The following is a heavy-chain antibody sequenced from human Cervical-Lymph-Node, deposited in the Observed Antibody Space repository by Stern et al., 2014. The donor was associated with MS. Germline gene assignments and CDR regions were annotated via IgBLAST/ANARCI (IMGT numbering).Heavy chain of an antibody. CDR3: ASPVTLTVGAMDV. Sequence: VQLVESGAEVKKPGSSVKVSCKASGGTFSSYPIIWVRQAPGQGLEWMGGVIPIFGTPNYAQKFQGRVTITADESTSTAYMELSSLRSEDTAVYYCASPVTLTVGAMDVWGQGTTVTVSS. CDR1: GGTFSSYP. J-gene: IGHJ6*02. CDR2: VIPIFGTP. D-gene: IGHD4-17*01. V-gene: IGHV1-69*01.